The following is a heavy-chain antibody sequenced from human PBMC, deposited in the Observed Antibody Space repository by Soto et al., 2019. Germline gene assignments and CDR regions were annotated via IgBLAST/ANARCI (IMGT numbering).Heavy chain of an antibody. CDR3: ARDSGEQLVRRGFYYYYMDV. CDR1: DFIFTSYA. D-gene: IGHD6-6*01. J-gene: IGHJ6*03. V-gene: IGHV3-30*03. CDR2: ISHDGSKK. Sequence: GGSLRLSCAASDFIFTSYAMHWVRQAPGKGLEWVAIISHDGSKKYHADSVKGRFTISRDNSKNSLYLQMNSLKDEDTAVYYCARDSGEQLVRRGFYYYYMDVWGKGITDTV.